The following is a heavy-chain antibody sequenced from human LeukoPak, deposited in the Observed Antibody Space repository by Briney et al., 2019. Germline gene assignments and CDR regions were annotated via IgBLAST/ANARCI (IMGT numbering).Heavy chain of an antibody. J-gene: IGHJ4*02. D-gene: IGHD1-1*01. V-gene: IGHV7-4-1*02. CDR2: INTNTGNP. Sequence: ASVKVSCKASGYTFTNYDINWVRQATGQGLEWMGWINTNTGNPTYAQGFTGRFVFSLDTSVSTAYLQISSLKAEDTAVYYCARDWGGWNQAYWGQGTLVTVSS. CDR1: GYTFTNYD. CDR3: ARDWGGWNQAY.